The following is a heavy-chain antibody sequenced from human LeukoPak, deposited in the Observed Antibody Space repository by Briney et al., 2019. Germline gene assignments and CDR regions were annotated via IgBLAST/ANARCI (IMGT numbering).Heavy chain of an antibody. CDR3: AKDAERGFDFSNSLQS. D-gene: IGHD4-11*01. CDR1: GFTFSHYA. J-gene: IGHJ4*02. V-gene: IGHV3-33*06. CDR2: IWNDGSDK. Sequence: GGSLRLSCTTSGFTFSHYAMHWVRQAPGKGLEWVAVIWNDGSDKYYGDSVKGQFTISRDNSKKTVYLQLSSLRVEDTAVYYCAKDAERGFDFSNSLQSWGQGTLVTVSS.